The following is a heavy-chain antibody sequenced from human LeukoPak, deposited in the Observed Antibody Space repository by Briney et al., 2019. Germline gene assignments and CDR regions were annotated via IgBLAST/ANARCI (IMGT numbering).Heavy chain of an antibody. Sequence: GGPLRLSCAASGFTFSSYAMSWVRQTPGKGLEWVSAISGSGGSTYYADSVKGRFTISRDNSKNTLYLQMNSLRAEDTAVYYCAKWVRGVIAAFDIWGQGTMVTVSS. CDR3: AKWVRGVIAAFDI. CDR2: ISGSGGST. CDR1: GFTFSSYA. D-gene: IGHD3-10*01. V-gene: IGHV3-23*01. J-gene: IGHJ3*02.